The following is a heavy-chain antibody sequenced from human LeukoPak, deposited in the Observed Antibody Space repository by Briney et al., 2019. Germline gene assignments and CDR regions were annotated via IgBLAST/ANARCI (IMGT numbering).Heavy chain of an antibody. J-gene: IGHJ5*02. CDR1: GGSISSYY. CDR3: ARVEVGATTESFDP. V-gene: IGHV4-59*01. Sequence: SETLSLTCTVSGGSISSYYWSWIRQPPGKGLEWNGYIYYSGSTNYNPSLKSRVTISVDTSKNQFSLKLSSVTAADTAVYYCARVEVGATTESFDPWGQGTLVTVSS. D-gene: IGHD1-26*01. CDR2: IYYSGST.